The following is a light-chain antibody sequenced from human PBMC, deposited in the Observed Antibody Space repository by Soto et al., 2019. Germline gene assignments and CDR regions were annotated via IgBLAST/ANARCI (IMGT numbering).Light chain of an antibody. V-gene: IGKV2-30*01. CDR2: KVS. CDR3: QQRSNWPPWT. J-gene: IGKJ1*01. CDR1: QSLVYSDGNTY. Sequence: DVVMTQSPLSLPVTLGQPASISCRSSQSLVYSDGNTYLNWFQQRPGQSPRRLIYKVSNRDSGVPVRFSGSGSGTDFTLTISSLEPEDFAVYYCQQRSNWPPWTFGQGTKVEIK.